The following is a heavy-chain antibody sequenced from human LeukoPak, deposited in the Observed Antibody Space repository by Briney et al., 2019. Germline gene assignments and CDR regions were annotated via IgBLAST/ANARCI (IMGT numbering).Heavy chain of an antibody. Sequence: GGSLRLSCVVSGFTFSTYWMSWVRQAPGKGLECVATIKQDGSVKNYGDSVQGRFTISRDNAKNSLYLQMSSLRAEDTALYYCTRRAARWQFDLWGRGTLLTVSS. D-gene: IGHD5-24*01. J-gene: IGHJ2*01. V-gene: IGHV3-7*03. CDR1: GFTFSTYW. CDR2: IKQDGSVK. CDR3: TRRAARWQFDL.